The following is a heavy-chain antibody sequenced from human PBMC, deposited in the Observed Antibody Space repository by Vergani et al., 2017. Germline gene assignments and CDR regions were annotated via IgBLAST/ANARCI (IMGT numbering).Heavy chain of an antibody. J-gene: IGHJ6*02. CDR2: ISGSGGST. CDR3: AKGYYDFWSGYYNSYYYYGMDV. V-gene: IGHV3-23*01. Sequence: EVQLLESGGGLVQPGGSLRLSCAASGFTFSSYVMSWVRQAPGKGLEWVSAISGSGGSTYYADSVKGQFTISRDNSKNTLYLQMNSLRAEDTAAYYCAKGYYDFWSGYYNSYYYYGMDVWGQGTTVTVSS. CDR1: GFTFSSYV. D-gene: IGHD3-3*01.